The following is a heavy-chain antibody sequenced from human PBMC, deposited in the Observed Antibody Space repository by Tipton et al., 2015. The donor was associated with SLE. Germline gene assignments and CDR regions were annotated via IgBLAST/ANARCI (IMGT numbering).Heavy chain of an antibody. J-gene: IGHJ5*02. Sequence: SLRLSCAASGFTFSNYWMHWVRQTPGKGLVWVSRVNSDGSSTNYADSVKGRFTISRDNVKNTLYPQMNNLRAEDTAVYYCARPLQQHLVPGFDPWGQGTLVTVSS. CDR3: ARPLQQHLVPGFDP. CDR2: VNSDGSST. D-gene: IGHD6-13*01. CDR1: GFTFSNYW. V-gene: IGHV3-74*01.